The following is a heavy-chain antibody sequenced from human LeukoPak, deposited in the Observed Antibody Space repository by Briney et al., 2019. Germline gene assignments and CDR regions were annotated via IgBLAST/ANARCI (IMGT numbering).Heavy chain of an antibody. CDR2: INPSGDST. D-gene: IGHD2-21*02. J-gene: IGHJ4*02. CDR1: GYTFTSYD. CDR3: ASVLYCGADCYSGRYFFDY. Sequence: ASVKLSCKASGYTFTSYDMHWVRQAPGQGLEWMGIINPSGDSTNYAQKFQGRVTMTRDTSTSTVYMELSSLRSEDIAVYYCASVLYCGADCYSGRYFFDYWGQGTLVTVSS. V-gene: IGHV1-46*01.